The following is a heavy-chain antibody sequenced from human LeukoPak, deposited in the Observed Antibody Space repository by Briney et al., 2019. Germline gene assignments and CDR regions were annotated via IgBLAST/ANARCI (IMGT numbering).Heavy chain of an antibody. J-gene: IGHJ6*03. Sequence: PSETLSLTCTVSGGSISSYYWSWIRQPPGKGLEWIGCIYYGGSTNYNPSLKSRVTISVDTSKSQFSLKLSSVTAADKAVYYCARHRSSGWYSRRNYYYYMDVWGKGTTVTVSS. V-gene: IGHV4-59*08. D-gene: IGHD6-19*01. CDR1: GGSISSYY. CDR3: ARHRSSGWYSRRNYYYYMDV. CDR2: IYYGGST.